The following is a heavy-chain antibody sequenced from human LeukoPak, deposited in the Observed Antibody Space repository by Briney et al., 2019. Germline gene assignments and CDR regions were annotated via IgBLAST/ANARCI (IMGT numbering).Heavy chain of an antibody. J-gene: IGHJ3*02. Sequence: PGGSLRLSCAASGFTFSNYAMIWVRQAPGKGLEGVSVISNSGSSTDYADSVKGRFTISRDNSKNTLYLQMNSLRAEDTAVYYCAKDPPRSRAIVDAFDIWGQGTLVTVSS. D-gene: IGHD3-22*01. V-gene: IGHV3-23*01. CDR1: GFTFSNYA. CDR2: ISNSGSST. CDR3: AKDPPRSRAIVDAFDI.